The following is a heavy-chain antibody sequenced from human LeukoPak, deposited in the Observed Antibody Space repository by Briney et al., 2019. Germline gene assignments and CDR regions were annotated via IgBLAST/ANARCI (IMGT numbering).Heavy chain of an antibody. V-gene: IGHV1-8*01. D-gene: IGHD3-10*01. CDR2: MNPNSSNT. CDR3: ARGLFRGVRGVHPYPGY. J-gene: IGHJ4*02. CDR1: GYTFTSYD. Sequence: ASVKVSCKASGYTFTSYDINWVRQATGQGLEWMGWMNPNSSNTGYAQKFQGRVTMTRNTSISTAYMELSSLRSEDTAVYYCARGLFRGVRGVHPYPGYWGQGTLVTVSS.